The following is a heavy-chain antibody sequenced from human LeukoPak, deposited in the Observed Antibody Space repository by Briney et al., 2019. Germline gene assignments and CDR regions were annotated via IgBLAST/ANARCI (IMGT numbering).Heavy chain of an antibody. D-gene: IGHD6-13*01. CDR3: ARGRSSSWYSAYYYYMDV. CDR1: GYTFTSYD. CDR2: MNPNSGNT. Sequence: ASVKVSCKASGYTFTSYDINWVRQATGQGLEWMGWMNPNSGNTGYAQKFQGRVTMTRNTSISTAYMELSSLRSEDTAAYYCARGRSSSWYSAYYYYMDVWGKGTTVTISS. J-gene: IGHJ6*03. V-gene: IGHV1-8*01.